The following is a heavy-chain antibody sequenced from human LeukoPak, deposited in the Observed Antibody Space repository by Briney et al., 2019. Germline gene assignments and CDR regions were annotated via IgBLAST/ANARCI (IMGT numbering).Heavy chain of an antibody. V-gene: IGHV4-30-2*01. D-gene: IGHD5-18*01. Sequence: SQTLSLTCAVSGGSISSGGYSWSWIRQPPGTGLEWIGYIYHSGSTYYNPSLKSRVTISVDRSKNQFSLKLSSVTAADTAVYYCARGGGYSYGYVDYWGQGTLVTVSS. CDR2: IYHSGST. CDR1: GGSISSGGYS. CDR3: ARGGGYSYGYVDY. J-gene: IGHJ4*02.